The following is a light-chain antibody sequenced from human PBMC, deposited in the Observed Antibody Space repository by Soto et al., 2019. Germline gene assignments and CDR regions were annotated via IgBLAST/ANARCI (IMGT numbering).Light chain of an antibody. CDR2: DAS. V-gene: IGKV3-20*01. CDR1: QSVNIY. J-gene: IGKJ1*01. CDR3: HQYSSSPWT. Sequence: EIVLTQSPATLSLSPGERATLSCRASQSVNIYLAWYQQRPGQAPRLLFYDASRRATGTPDKFSASGSGTDFSLTISNLEPEDFAVYYCHQYSSSPWTFGQGTKVDIK.